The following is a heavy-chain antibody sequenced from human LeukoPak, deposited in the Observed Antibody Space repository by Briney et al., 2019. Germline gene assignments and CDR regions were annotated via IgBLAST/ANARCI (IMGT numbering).Heavy chain of an antibody. J-gene: IGHJ4*02. D-gene: IGHD3-22*01. V-gene: IGHV3-23*01. Sequence: GGSLRLSCAASGFTFSSYAMSWVRQAPGKGLEWVSAISGSGGSTYYADSVRGRFTISRDNSKNALYLQMNSLRAEDTAVYYCAKDKDYYDSSGYYQPLTYWGQGTLVTVSS. CDR3: AKDKDYYDSSGYYQPLTY. CDR2: ISGSGGST. CDR1: GFTFSSYA.